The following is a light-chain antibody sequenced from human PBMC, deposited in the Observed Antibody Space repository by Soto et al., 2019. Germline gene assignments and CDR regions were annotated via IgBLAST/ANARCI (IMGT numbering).Light chain of an antibody. Sequence: QSALTQPASVSGSPGQSITISCTGTSSDVGGYNYVSWYQQDPGKAPKLMIYDVSNRPSGVSNRFSGSKSGHTASLTISGLHAEVEADYSCSSYTSSIFLLVFGGGTKLTVL. CDR2: DVS. V-gene: IGLV2-14*01. J-gene: IGLJ2*01. CDR3: SSYTSSIFLLV. CDR1: SSDVGGYNY.